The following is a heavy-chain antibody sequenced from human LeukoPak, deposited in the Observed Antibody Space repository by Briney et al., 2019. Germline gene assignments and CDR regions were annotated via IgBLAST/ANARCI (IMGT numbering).Heavy chain of an antibody. Sequence: ASVKVSCKASGYTFTGYYMHWVRQAPGQGLEWMGWINPNSGGTNYAQKFQGRVTMTRDTSISTAYMELSRLRSDDTAVHYCAREGGDCSSTSCRPPHWFDPWGQGTLVTVSS. J-gene: IGHJ5*02. V-gene: IGHV1-2*02. CDR1: GYTFTGYY. D-gene: IGHD2-2*01. CDR3: AREGGDCSSTSCRPPHWFDP. CDR2: INPNSGGT.